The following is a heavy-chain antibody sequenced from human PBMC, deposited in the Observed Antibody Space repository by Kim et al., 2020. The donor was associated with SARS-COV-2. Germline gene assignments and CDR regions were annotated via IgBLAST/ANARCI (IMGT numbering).Heavy chain of an antibody. D-gene: IGHD3-22*01. Sequence: SETLSLTCAVSGGSISSSNWWSWVRQPPGKGLEWIGEIYHSGSTNYNPSLKSRVTLSVDKSKNQFSLKLSSVTAADTAVYYCARVQPYDSSGYYSTGAVDIWGQGTMVTVSS. J-gene: IGHJ3*02. CDR1: GGSISSSNW. V-gene: IGHV4-4*02. CDR3: ARVQPYDSSGYYSTGAVDI. CDR2: IYHSGST.